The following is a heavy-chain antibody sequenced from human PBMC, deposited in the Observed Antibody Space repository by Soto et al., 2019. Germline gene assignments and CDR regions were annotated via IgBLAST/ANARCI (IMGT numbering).Heavy chain of an antibody. V-gene: IGHV3-30*03. J-gene: IGHJ4*02. D-gene: IGHD2-15*01. CDR2: ISYDGSNK. CDR1: GFTFSSYG. CDR3: AVPSTYCSGSTCYSAPFDC. Sequence: GGSLRLSCAACGFTFSSYGMHWVRQAPGKGLELVSVISYDGSNKYYADSVKGRFTISRDNSKKTLYLQMNSLRVEDTAVYYCAVPSTYCSGSTCYSAPFDCWGQGTLVTVS.